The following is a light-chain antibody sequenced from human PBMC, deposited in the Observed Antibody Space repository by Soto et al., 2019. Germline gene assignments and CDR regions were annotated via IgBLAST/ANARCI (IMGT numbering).Light chain of an antibody. CDR2: RAS. CDR1: QSVSSN. CDR3: QQYHSWPPWT. J-gene: IGKJ1*01. V-gene: IGKV3-15*01. Sequence: DIVMTHSPATLSVSTGEIATLACRASQSVSSNLAWYHHKRGRAPSLRMYRASTRASGIPATFSGSRSGAEFSLTTSRPLPEDLVVSYSQQYHSWPPWTFGQGTKVDIK.